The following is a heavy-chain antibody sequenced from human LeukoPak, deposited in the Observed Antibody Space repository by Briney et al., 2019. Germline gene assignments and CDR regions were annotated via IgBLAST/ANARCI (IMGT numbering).Heavy chain of an antibody. Sequence: PGGSLRLSCAASGFTFSSYGMHWVRQAPGKGLEWVAVIWYDGSNKYYADSVKGRFTISRDNSKNTLYLQRNSLRAEDTAVYYCARGFLRYCGGGSCYGMDVWGQGTTVTVSS. V-gene: IGHV3-33*01. J-gene: IGHJ6*02. CDR2: IWYDGSNK. CDR1: GFTFSSYG. CDR3: ARGFLRYCGGGSCYGMDV. D-gene: IGHD2-15*01.